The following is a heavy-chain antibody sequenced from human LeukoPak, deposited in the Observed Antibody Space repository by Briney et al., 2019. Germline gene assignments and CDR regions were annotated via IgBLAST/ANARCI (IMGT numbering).Heavy chain of an antibody. J-gene: IGHJ6*02. V-gene: IGHV4-39*01. D-gene: IGHD3-22*01. CDR3: ARGDYDTSGYYYYYYGMDV. Sequence: PSETLSLTCTVSGGSISSYYWGWIRQPPGKGLEWIGSIYHSGSTYYNPSLKSRVTISVDTSKNQFSLKLSSVTAADTAVYYCARGDYDTSGYYYYYYGMDVWGQGTTVTVSS. CDR2: IYHSGST. CDR1: GGSISSYY.